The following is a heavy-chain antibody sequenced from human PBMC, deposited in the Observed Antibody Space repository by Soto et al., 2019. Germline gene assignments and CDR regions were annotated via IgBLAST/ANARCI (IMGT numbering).Heavy chain of an antibody. J-gene: IGHJ6*02. CDR1: GDTFTGYA. CDR2: VIPTFGTT. D-gene: IGHD6-19*01. V-gene: IGHV1-69*01. Sequence: QVQLVQSGAEMKKPGSSVKVSCKASGDTFTGYAISWVRQAPGQGLEWMGWVIPTFGTTKYAQRFQGRVTISVDELASTAYMELSSLRPEATALYYCAIDRLIVAVAVGRMDVWGQGTTVTVSS. CDR3: AIDRLIVAVAVGRMDV.